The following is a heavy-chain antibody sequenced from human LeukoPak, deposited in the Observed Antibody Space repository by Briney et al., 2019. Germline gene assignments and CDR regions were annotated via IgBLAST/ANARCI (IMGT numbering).Heavy chain of an antibody. CDR1: GDTFSNYA. Sequence: SVKVSCKASGDTFSNYAISWARQAPGQGLEWMGGIIPIFGTANYAQKFQGRVTITADESTSTAYMELSSLRSEDTAVYYCARDRAGGPHPFDYWGQGTLVTVSS. CDR2: IIPIFGTA. CDR3: ARDRAGGPHPFDY. V-gene: IGHV1-69*13. J-gene: IGHJ4*02.